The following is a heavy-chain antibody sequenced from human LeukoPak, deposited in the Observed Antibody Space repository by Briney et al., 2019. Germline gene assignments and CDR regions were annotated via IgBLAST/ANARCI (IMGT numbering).Heavy chain of an antibody. CDR3: ARRDYYGSGSYYIPHAFDL. CDR1: GFTFSTYW. CDR2: IKQDGSEK. Sequence: GGSLRLSCATSGFTFSTYWMSWVRQAPGKGLEWVANIKQDGSEKYYVDSVKGRFTISRDNAKNSLYLQMNSLRAEDTAVYYCARRDYYGSGSYYIPHAFDLWGQGTMVTVSS. V-gene: IGHV3-7*01. D-gene: IGHD3-10*01. J-gene: IGHJ3*01.